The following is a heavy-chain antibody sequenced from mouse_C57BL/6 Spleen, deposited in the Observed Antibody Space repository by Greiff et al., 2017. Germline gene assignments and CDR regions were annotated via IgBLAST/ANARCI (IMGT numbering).Heavy chain of an antibody. CDR3: ARSNSYAMDD. D-gene: IGHD4-1*01. CDR1: GYTFTSYW. V-gene: IGHV1-53*01. CDR2: INPCNGCP. J-gene: IGHJ4*01. Sequence: QVQLQQPGTELVKPGASVKLSCKASGYTFTSYWMHWVKQRPGPGLAWIGNINPCNGCPNYHEKFKSKATLTVDKSSSTASMQLSSLTSEDSAVYYCARSNSYAMDDWGQGTSVTVSS.